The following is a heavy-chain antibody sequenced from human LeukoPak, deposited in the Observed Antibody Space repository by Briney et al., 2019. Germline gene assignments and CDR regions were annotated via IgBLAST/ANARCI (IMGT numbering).Heavy chain of an antibody. CDR1: GGSIGSGGYY. CDR2: IYHSGSA. J-gene: IGHJ4*02. D-gene: IGHD6-13*01. V-gene: IGHV4-30-2*01. CDR3: ARERLEQSWGFDY. Sequence: SETLSLTCTVSGGSIGSGGYYWNWIRQPPGKGLEWIGYIYHSGSASYNPSLKSRVTISVDRSKSQFSLKLSSVTAADTAVYYCARERLEQSWGFDYWGPGALVTVSS.